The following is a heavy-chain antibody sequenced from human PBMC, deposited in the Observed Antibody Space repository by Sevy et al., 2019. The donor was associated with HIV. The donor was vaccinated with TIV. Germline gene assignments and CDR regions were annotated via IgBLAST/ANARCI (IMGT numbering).Heavy chain of an antibody. CDR2: MKQGGSEK. CDR1: GFSFSNYW. J-gene: IGHJ6*02. D-gene: IGHD3-3*01. V-gene: IGHV3-7*01. CDR3: ARGYDFWSPMDFKGGFYYYGLDV. Sequence: GGSLRLSCAASGFSFSNYWMTWVRQAPGKGLEWVANMKQGGSEKYYVDSVKGRFTISRDNAKNSLYLQMSSLRAEDTAVYYGARGYDFWSPMDFKGGFYYYGLDVWGQGTTVTVSS.